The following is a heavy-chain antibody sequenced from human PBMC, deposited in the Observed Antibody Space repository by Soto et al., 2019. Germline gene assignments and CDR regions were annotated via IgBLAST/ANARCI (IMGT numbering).Heavy chain of an antibody. D-gene: IGHD2-2*02. CDR1: GGSISSSSYY. CDR3: ARQTCSSTGCYIYYYYMDV. J-gene: IGHJ6*03. V-gene: IGHV4-39*01. CDR2: IYYSGST. Sequence: SETLSLTCTFSGGSISSSSYYLGWIRQPPGKGLEWIGSIYYSGSTYYNPSLKSRVTISVDTSKSQFSLKLSSVTAADTAVYYCARQTCSSTGCYIYYYYMDVWGKGTTVTVSS.